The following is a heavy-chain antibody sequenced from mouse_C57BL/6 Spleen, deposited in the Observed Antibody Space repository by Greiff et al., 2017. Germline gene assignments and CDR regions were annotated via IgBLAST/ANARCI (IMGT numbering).Heavy chain of an antibody. CDR1: GFTFSSYG. D-gene: IGHD1-1*01. J-gene: IGHJ4*01. CDR3: ARQDTTEGAMDY. Sequence: EVNLVESGGDLVKPGGSLKLSCAASGFTFSSYGMSWVRQTQDKRLEWVATISSGGSYTYYPDSVKGRFTISRDNAKNTLYLQMSSLKSEDTAMYYCARQDTTEGAMDYWGQGTSVTVSS. V-gene: IGHV5-6*01. CDR2: ISSGGSYT.